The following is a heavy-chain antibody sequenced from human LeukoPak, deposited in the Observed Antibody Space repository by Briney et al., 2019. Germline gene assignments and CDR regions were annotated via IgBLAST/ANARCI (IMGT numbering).Heavy chain of an antibody. V-gene: IGHV3-7*01. Sequence: GGSLRLSCAASGFTFSSYWMSWVRQAPGKGLEWVANIKQDGSEKYYVDSVKGRFTISRDNAKNSLYLQMNSLRAEDTAVYYCARVHGRRHVREDAFDIWGQGTMVTVSS. D-gene: IGHD3-16*01. CDR1: GFTFSSYW. CDR2: IKQDGSEK. J-gene: IGHJ3*02. CDR3: ARVHGRRHVREDAFDI.